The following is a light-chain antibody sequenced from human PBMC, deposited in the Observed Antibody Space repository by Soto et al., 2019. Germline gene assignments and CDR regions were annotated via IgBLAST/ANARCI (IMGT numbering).Light chain of an antibody. V-gene: IGLV1-44*01. CDR3: AAWDDSLNGWV. Sequence: QSVLTQPPSAYGTPGQRVTISCSGSSSNIGSNTVNWYQQLPGTAPKLLIYSNNQRPSGVPDRFSGSKSDTSASLAISGRQSEDEADYYCAAWDDSLNGWVFGGGTTLTVL. CDR1: SSNIGSNT. CDR2: SNN. J-gene: IGLJ3*02.